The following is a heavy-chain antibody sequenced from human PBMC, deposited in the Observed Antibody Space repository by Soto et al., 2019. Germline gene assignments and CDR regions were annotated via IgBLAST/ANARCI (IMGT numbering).Heavy chain of an antibody. J-gene: IGHJ5*02. V-gene: IGHV4-39*01. CDR2: IYYSGST. D-gene: IGHD3-3*01. CDR1: GGSVSSSSYY. CDR3: ARHSYDFWPPNWFDP. Sequence: SETLSLTCTVSGGSVSSSSYYWGWIRQPPGKGLERIGSIYYSGSTYYNTSLKSRVTISVDTSKNQFSLKLSSVTAADTAVYYCARHSYDFWPPNWFDPWGQGTLVTVSS.